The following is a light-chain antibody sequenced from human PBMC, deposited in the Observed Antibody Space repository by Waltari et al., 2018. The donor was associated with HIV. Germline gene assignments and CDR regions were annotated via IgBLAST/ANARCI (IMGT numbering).Light chain of an antibody. CDR2: GNR. J-gene: IGLJ1*01. CDR1: SSNIGTGYD. CDR3: QTYDSTLNGYV. Sequence: QSVLTQPPSVSGAPGQRITISCTGTSSNIGTGYDVHWYQQRPGRAPNVGIHGNRNRPSGVPDRFSAYKSGTSASLTITGLQAEDEADYYCQTYDSTLNGYVFGTGTKVTVL. V-gene: IGLV1-40*01.